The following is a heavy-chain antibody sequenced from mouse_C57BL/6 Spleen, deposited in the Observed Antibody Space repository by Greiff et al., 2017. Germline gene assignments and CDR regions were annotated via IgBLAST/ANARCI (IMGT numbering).Heavy chain of an antibody. CDR2: ISNGGGST. D-gene: IGHD1-1*02. V-gene: IGHV5-12*01. Sequence: EVKLMESGGGLVQPGGSLTLSCAASGFTFSDYYMYWVRKTPEKRLEWVAYISNGGGSTYYPYPVRGRFTISRDNGKKTLYLQMRRLKSEDTAMYDCASRGRAGATGSMDYWGQGTSVTVSS. J-gene: IGHJ4*01. CDR3: ASRGRAGATGSMDY. CDR1: GFTFSDYY.